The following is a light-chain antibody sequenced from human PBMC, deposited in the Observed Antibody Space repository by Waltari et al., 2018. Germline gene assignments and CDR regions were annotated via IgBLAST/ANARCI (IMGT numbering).Light chain of an antibody. CDR1: QTITSS. V-gene: IGKV1-5*03. CDR3: QQYNTYFT. J-gene: IGKJ3*01. Sequence: DLQMTPPPSTLSSSVGGRVPITCRASQTITSSLAWYQQKPGKAPKLLIYKASNLESGVPSRFSGSGSGTEFTLTISSLQPDDFATYYCQQYNTYFTFGPGTKVDIK. CDR2: KAS.